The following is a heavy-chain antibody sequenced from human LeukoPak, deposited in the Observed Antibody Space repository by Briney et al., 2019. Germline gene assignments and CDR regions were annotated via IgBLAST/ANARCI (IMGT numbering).Heavy chain of an antibody. J-gene: IGHJ4*02. Sequence: PGGSLSLSCAASGFTFSDAWMTWLRQAPGQGLEWIGLIKRKSDGGTTQYGPPMEGRFTISRDDSKETLYLQMDSVKTEDTAVYDCATGSRGHFWAQGTLVTVSS. CDR1: GFTFSDAW. CDR3: ATGSRGHF. V-gene: IGHV3-15*05. D-gene: IGHD2-2*01. CDR2: IKRKSDGGTT.